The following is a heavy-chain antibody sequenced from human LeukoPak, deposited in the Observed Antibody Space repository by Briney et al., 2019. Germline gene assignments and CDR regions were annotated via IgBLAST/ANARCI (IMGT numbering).Heavy chain of an antibody. CDR1: GYTFTSYY. Sequence: GASVKVSCKASGYTFTSYYMHWVRQVPGQGLEWMGIINPSGGSTSYAQKFQGRVTMTRDTSTSTVYMELSSLRSEDTAVYYCARVPGEGWAFDIWGQGTMVTVSS. D-gene: IGHD3-10*01. J-gene: IGHJ3*02. V-gene: IGHV1-46*01. CDR2: INPSGGST. CDR3: ARVPGEGWAFDI.